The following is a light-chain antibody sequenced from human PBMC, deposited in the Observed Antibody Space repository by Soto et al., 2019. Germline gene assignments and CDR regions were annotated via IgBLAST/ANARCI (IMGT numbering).Light chain of an antibody. J-gene: IGKJ1*01. V-gene: IGKV1-5*01. CDR3: QQYDTFSGT. CDR2: DAS. CDR1: QSVSGW. Sequence: DIQMTQSPSTLSASVGDTVTVTCRASQSVSGWLAWYQQKPGEAPKLLLYDASALPRGVQSRFSGSGSGTKFTLTIASLQPDDFATYYCQQYDTFSGTFGPGTKVEI.